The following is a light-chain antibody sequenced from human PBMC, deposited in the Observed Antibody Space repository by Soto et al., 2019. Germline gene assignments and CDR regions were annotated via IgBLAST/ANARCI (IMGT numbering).Light chain of an antibody. CDR2: EVS. CDR3: SLHAGNSYI. V-gene: IGLV2-8*01. Sequence: QSALTQPPSASGSPGQSVTISCTGTSSDVGGYNYVSWYQQHPGKVPKLMIYEVSKRPSGVPDRFSGSKSGNTASLTVSGLQAEDEADYYCSLHAGNSYIFGTGTKLTVL. J-gene: IGLJ1*01. CDR1: SSDVGGYNY.